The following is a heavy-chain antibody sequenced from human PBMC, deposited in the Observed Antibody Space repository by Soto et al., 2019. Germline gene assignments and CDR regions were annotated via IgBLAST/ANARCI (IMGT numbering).Heavy chain of an antibody. D-gene: IGHD3-3*01. CDR2: MNPNSGNT. V-gene: IGHV1-8*01. J-gene: IGHJ4*02. Sequence: SVKVSCKASGYTFTSYDINWVRQATGQGLEWMGWMNPNSGNTGYAQKFQGRVTMARNTSISTAYMELSSLRSEDTAVYYCASGAITIFGLVNDYWGQGTLVTVSS. CDR1: GYTFTSYD. CDR3: ASGAITIFGLVNDY.